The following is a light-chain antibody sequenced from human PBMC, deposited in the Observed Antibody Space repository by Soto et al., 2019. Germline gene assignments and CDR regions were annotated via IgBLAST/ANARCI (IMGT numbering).Light chain of an antibody. CDR2: AAS. J-gene: IGKJ4*01. V-gene: IGKV1-8*01. Sequence: AIMMTQSPSSLSASKGDRVTITCRASQGISSYLAWYQQKPGKAPKLLIYAASTLQSGVPSRFSGSGSGTDFTLTISCLQSEDFATYYCQQYYSYPLTFGGGTKV. CDR3: QQYYSYPLT. CDR1: QGISSY.